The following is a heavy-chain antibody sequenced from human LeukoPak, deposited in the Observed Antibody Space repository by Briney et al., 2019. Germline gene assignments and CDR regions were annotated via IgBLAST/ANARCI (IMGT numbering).Heavy chain of an antibody. CDR1: GFTFSSYA. D-gene: IGHD4-17*01. CDR3: ASGSLTVTTSPHRDY. J-gene: IGHJ4*02. V-gene: IGHV3-23*01. Sequence: PGGSLRLSCAVSGFTFSSYAMSWVRQAPGKGLEWVSGVSGSGDSTYYANSVKGRFTISRDNSKNTLYLQMNSLRAEDTAVYYCASGSLTVTTSPHRDYWGQGTLVTVSS. CDR2: VSGSGDST.